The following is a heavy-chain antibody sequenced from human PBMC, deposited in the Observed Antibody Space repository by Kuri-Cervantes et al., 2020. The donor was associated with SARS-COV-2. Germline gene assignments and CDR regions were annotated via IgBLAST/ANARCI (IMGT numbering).Heavy chain of an antibody. D-gene: IGHD2-21*01. V-gene: IGHV4-34*01. J-gene: IGHJ3*01. CDR2: LDHSGRA. CDR1: GGSFSGFY. CDR3: ARAPTSIYGVLIVLFSSNAFDV. Sequence: ESLKISCAVSGGSFSGFYWSWIRQSPGKGLEWLGELDHSGRANYNPFLKSRGTISVDKYKNQFPLTLASVTAADTAVYYCARAPTSIYGVLIVLFSSNAFDVWGQGTKVTVSS.